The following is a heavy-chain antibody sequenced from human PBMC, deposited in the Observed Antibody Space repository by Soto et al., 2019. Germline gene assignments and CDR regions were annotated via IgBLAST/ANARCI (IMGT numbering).Heavy chain of an antibody. CDR2: INAGNGNT. J-gene: IGHJ4*02. V-gene: IGHV1-3*01. CDR1: GYTFTSYA. Sequence: ASVKVSCKASGYTFTSYAMHWVRQAPGQRLEWMGWINAGNGNTKYSQKFQGRVTITRDTSASTAYMELSSLRSEDTAVYYCARSQSSGWYSLGYWGQGTLVTVSS. D-gene: IGHD6-19*01. CDR3: ARSQSSGWYSLGY.